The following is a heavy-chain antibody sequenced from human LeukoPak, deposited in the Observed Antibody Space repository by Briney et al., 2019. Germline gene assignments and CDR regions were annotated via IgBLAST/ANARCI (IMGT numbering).Heavy chain of an antibody. J-gene: IGHJ4*02. CDR1: GFTFNSYA. V-gene: IGHV3-23*01. CDR3: TTIVPDVAATLTFDY. Sequence: GGSLRLSCAASGFTFNSYAMSWVRQAPGKGLEWVSAIRGSGGGTYYADSVKGRFTISRDNSKNTLYLQMNSLRAEDTAVYYCTTIVPDVAATLTFDYWGQGTLVTVSS. D-gene: IGHD2-15*01. CDR2: IRGSGGGT.